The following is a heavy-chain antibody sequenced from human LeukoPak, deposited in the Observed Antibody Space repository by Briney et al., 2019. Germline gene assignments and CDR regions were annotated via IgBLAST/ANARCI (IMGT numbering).Heavy chain of an antibody. CDR2: INHGGST. J-gene: IGHJ4*02. CDR3: ARGVNSGYFDY. Sequence: PSETLSLTCAVYGGSFSGYYWTWIRQPPGKALEWIGEINHGGSTNYNPSLKSRVTISVDTSKNQFSLKLSSVTAADTAVYYCARGVNSGYFDYCGQGTLVTVSS. CDR1: GGSFSGYY. V-gene: IGHV4-34*01. D-gene: IGHD1-26*01.